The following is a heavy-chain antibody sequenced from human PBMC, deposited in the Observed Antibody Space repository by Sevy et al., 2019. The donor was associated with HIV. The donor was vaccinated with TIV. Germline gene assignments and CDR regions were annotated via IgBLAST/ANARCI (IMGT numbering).Heavy chain of an antibody. J-gene: IGHJ4*02. CDR2: ITHRGTT. CDR3: AGFGELESGY. Sequence: SETLFLTCAVYGGSFSSYYWTWVRQPPGKGLEWIGEITHRGTTNYNPSLKSRVTISVDTSKNRFSLRLRSVTAADTAVYYCAGFGELESGYWGQGSLVTVSS. CDR1: GGSFSSYY. V-gene: IGHV4-34*01. D-gene: IGHD3-10*01.